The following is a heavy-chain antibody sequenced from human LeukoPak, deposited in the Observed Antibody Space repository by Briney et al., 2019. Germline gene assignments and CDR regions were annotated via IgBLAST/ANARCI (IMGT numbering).Heavy chain of an antibody. Sequence: ASVKVSCKASGYTFTNYAMQWVRQAPGQRLEWMGWINAGNGHTRYSQRFQGRVTITRDTSASTVYMEVTSLRFEDTAVYYCARGDYRGWLQPHPHDYWGQGTLVTVSS. CDR1: GYTFTNYA. V-gene: IGHV1-3*01. CDR3: ARGDYRGWLQPHPHDY. D-gene: IGHD5-24*01. J-gene: IGHJ4*02. CDR2: INAGNGHT.